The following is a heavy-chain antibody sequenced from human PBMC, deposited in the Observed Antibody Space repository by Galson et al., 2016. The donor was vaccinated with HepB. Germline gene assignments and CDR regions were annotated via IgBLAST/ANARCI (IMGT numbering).Heavy chain of an antibody. V-gene: IGHV3-49*03. CDR3: ARGTPDYRPYYFDY. CDR1: GFTFGDYA. CDR2: IRSKTYGGTT. Sequence: LRLSCATSGFTFGDYAMSWFRQAPGKGLEWVGFIRSKTYGGTTEYAASVKARFTISSDDSKSFAYLQMSSLNTGDTAVYYCARGTPDYRPYYFDYWGQGTLVTVSS. D-gene: IGHD4-11*01. J-gene: IGHJ4*02.